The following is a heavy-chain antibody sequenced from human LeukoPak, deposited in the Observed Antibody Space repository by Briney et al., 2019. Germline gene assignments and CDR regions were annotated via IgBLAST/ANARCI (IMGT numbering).Heavy chain of an antibody. CDR3: ANSLVVIDNYVDN. Sequence: GQSLRLSCAASGRSFSTSSMQWVRQVPGKGLEWVSSIGGSDDTTYYADSVKGRFTISSDFSTNTVSLQMTSLRAEDTAVYFCANSLVVIDNYVDNWGQGTLVTVSS. V-gene: IGHV3-23*01. CDR2: IGGSDDTT. D-gene: IGHD2-2*01. CDR1: GRSFSTSS. J-gene: IGHJ4*02.